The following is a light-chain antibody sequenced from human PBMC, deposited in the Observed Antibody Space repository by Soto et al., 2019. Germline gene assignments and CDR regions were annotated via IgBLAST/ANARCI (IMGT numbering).Light chain of an antibody. J-gene: IGKJ5*01. Sequence: EIVFTQSPDTLSLSPGERATLSCRASQSVTTYLAWYQQKPGQAPRLLIYDASNRATGIPARFSGSGSGTDFTLTISSLEXEDFAVYYCQQRSNWPPLISFGQGTRLEIK. V-gene: IGKV3-11*01. CDR3: QQRSNWPPLIS. CDR1: QSVTTY. CDR2: DAS.